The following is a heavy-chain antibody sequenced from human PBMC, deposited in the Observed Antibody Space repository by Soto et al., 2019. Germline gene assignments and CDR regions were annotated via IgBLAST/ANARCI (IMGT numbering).Heavy chain of an antibody. Sequence: EVYLVESGGGLVQPGGSLRLSCAASGFTFGSHSMNWVRQAPGKGLEWVSYISSSSSTIHYADSVKGRFTISRDNAKNSLFLRMNRLRDEDTAVYFCARDGGLAGTFDYWGQGTLVTVSS. V-gene: IGHV3-48*02. CDR2: ISSSSSTI. CDR1: GFTFGSHS. D-gene: IGHD6-13*01. CDR3: ARDGGLAGTFDY. J-gene: IGHJ4*02.